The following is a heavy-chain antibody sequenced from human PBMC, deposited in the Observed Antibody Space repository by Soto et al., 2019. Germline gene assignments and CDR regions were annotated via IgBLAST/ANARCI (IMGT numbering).Heavy chain of an antibody. V-gene: IGHV1-18*01. Sequence: QVQLVQSGGDVKKPGASVKVSCEASGYSFHTYAISWVRQAPGQGLEWVGWISGYNGNTNYAEKFQGRVTLTTDTSTKTAFMELRGITSDDAAVYYFAREYGIDVWGQGTKVTVFS. CDR1: GYSFHTYA. J-gene: IGHJ6*02. CDR2: ISGYNGNT. CDR3: AREYGIDV.